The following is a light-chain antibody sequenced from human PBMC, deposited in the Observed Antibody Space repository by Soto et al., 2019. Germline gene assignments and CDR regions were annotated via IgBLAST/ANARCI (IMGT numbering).Light chain of an antibody. CDR3: QQSYNTPRT. CDR2: AAS. J-gene: IGKJ1*01. Sequence: DIQMTQSPSSLSASVGDRVTITCRASQSISNYLNWYQQKPEKAPQLLIYAASSLQSGVPSRFSGSGSGTDFTLTISSLQSEDFAIYYCQQSYNTPRTFGQGTKVEIK. CDR1: QSISNY. V-gene: IGKV1-39*01.